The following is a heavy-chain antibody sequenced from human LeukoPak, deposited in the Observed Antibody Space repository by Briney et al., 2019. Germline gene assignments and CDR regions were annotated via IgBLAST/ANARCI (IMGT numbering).Heavy chain of an antibody. Sequence: GASVKVSCKASGYTFTGYYMHWVRQAPGQGLEWMGWINPNSGGTNYAQKFQGRVTMTRDTSISTAYMELRRLRSDDTAVYYCARVPPALVPNYDFWSGHDYWGQGTLVTVSS. CDR1: GYTFTGYY. J-gene: IGHJ4*02. CDR3: ARVPPALVPNYDFWSGHDY. CDR2: INPNSGGT. V-gene: IGHV1-2*02. D-gene: IGHD3-3*01.